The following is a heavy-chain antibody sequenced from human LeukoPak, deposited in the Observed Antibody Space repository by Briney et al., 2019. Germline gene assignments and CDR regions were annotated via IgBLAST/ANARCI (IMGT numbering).Heavy chain of an antibody. J-gene: IGHJ6*03. D-gene: IGHD6-13*01. CDR2: IYTSGST. V-gene: IGHV4-4*09. CDR1: GGSISSYY. CDR3: ARQLDGGYYYYYMDV. Sequence: PSETLSLTCTVSGGSISSYYWSWIRQPPGKGLEWIGYIYTSGSTNYNPSLKSRVTISVDTSKNQFSLKLSSVTAADTAVYYCARQLDGGYYYYYMDVWGKGTTVTVSS.